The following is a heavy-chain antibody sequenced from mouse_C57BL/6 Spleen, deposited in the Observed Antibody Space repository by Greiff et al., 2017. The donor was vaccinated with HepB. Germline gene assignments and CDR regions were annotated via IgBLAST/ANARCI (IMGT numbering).Heavy chain of an antibody. CDR3: ARGLLTGTWAWFAY. V-gene: IGHV5-6*02. CDR1: GFTFSSYG. D-gene: IGHD4-1*01. Sequence: EVKLMESGGDLVKPGGSLKLSCAASGFTFSSYGMSWVRQTPDKRLEWVATISSGGSYTYYPDSVKGRFTISRDDAKNTLYLQMSSLKSEDTAMYYCARGLLTGTWAWFAYWGQGTLVTVSA. J-gene: IGHJ3*01. CDR2: ISSGGSYT.